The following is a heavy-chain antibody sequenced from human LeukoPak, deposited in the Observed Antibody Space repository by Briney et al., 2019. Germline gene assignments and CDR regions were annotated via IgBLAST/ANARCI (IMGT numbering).Heavy chain of an antibody. CDR1: GFTFSSYE. CDR3: AGGSGLVFDY. Sequence: PGGSLRLSCAASGFTFSSYEMNWVRQAPGKGLEWVSYISSSGSPIYYADSVKGRFTISRDNAKNSMYLQMNSLRPEDTAVYYCAGGSGLVFDYWGQGTVVTVSS. D-gene: IGHD6-19*01. V-gene: IGHV3-48*03. CDR2: ISSSGSPI. J-gene: IGHJ4*02.